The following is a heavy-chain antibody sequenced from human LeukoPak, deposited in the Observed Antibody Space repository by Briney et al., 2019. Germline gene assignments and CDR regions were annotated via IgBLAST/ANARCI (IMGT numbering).Heavy chain of an antibody. J-gene: IGHJ4*02. Sequence: GGSLRLSCVGSGFTFSSYWMHWVRQAPGKGLIWVSRIDSGVSSTIYADSVKGRFTISRDNAKNTLYLQMNSLRAEDTAVYYCTRGRYYFDYWGQETLVTVSS. D-gene: IGHD4-17*01. CDR2: IDSGVSST. CDR3: TRGRYYFDY. V-gene: IGHV3-74*01. CDR1: GFTFSSYW.